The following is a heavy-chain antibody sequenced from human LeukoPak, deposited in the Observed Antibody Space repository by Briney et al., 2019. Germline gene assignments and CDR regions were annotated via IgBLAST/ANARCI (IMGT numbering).Heavy chain of an antibody. V-gene: IGHV3-9*01. CDR1: GFTFDDYA. J-gene: IGHJ4*02. D-gene: IGHD6-6*01. CDR3: AKGGYGELVHFDY. CDR2: ISWNSGSI. Sequence: GGSLRLSCAASGFTFDDYAMHWVRQAPGKGLEWVSGISWNSGSIGYADSVKGRFTISRDNAKNSLYLQMNSLRAEDTALYYCAKGGYGELVHFDYWGQGTLVTVSS.